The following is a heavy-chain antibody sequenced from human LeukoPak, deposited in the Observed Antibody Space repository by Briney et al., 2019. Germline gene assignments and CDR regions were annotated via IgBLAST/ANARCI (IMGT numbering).Heavy chain of an antibody. CDR3: ARDDLHPGPLDY. CDR2: IIPILGIA. Sequence: ASVKVSCKASGGTFSSYAISWVRQAPGQGLEWMGRIIPILGIANYAQKLQGRVTMTTDTSTSTAYMELRSLRSDDTAVYYCARDDLHPGPLDYWGQGTLVTVSS. CDR1: GGTFSSYA. J-gene: IGHJ4*02. V-gene: IGHV1-69*04.